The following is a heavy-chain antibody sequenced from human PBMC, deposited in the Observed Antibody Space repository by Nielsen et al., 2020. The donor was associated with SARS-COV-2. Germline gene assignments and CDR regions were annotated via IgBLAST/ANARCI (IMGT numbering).Heavy chain of an antibody. CDR1: GFTFSSYG. CDR2: ISYDGSNK. J-gene: IGHJ4*02. D-gene: IGHD1-26*01. V-gene: IGHV3-30*18. CDR3: AKPNSGSYYGYFDY. Sequence: GESLKISCAASGFTFSSYGMHWVRQAPGKGLEWVAVISYDGSNKYYADSVKGRFTISRDNSKNTLYLQMNSLRAEDTAVYYCAKPNSGSYYGYFDYWGQGTLVTVSS.